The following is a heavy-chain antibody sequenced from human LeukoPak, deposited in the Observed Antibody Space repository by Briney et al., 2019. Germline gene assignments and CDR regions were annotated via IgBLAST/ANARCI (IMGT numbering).Heavy chain of an antibody. Sequence: GASVKVSCKASGFTFTSSAMQWVRQARGQRLEWIGWIVVGSGNTNYAQKFQERVTITRDMSTSTAYMELSSLRSEDTAVYYCAADLFGGATPRSFDYWGQGTLVTVSS. CDR3: AADLFGGATPRSFDY. J-gene: IGHJ4*02. D-gene: IGHD1-26*01. CDR1: GFTFTSSA. CDR2: IVVGSGNT. V-gene: IGHV1-58*02.